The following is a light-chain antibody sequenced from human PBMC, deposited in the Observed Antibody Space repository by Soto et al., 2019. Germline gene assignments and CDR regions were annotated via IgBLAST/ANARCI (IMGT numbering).Light chain of an antibody. CDR2: GAS. CDR1: QSVSSSY. CDR3: QQSLA. V-gene: IGKV3-20*01. Sequence: EIVLTQSPGTLSLSPGERATLSCRASQSVSSSYLAWYQQKPGQPPRLLIYGASSRATGIPDRFSGSGSGTDFTLTISRLEPEDFAVYYCQQSLAFGQGTKVEIK. J-gene: IGKJ1*01.